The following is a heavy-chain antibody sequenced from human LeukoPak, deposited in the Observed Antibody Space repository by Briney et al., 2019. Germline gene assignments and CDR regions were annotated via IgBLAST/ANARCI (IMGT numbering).Heavy chain of an antibody. J-gene: IGHJ6*03. D-gene: IGHD3-9*01. Sequence: SETLSLTCAVYGGSFSGYYWSWIRQPPGKGLEWIGEINHSGSTNYNPSLKSRVTISVDTSKNQFSLKLSSVTAADTAVYYCARARRGCRYTYYMDVWGKGTTVTVSS. CDR2: INHSGST. V-gene: IGHV4-34*01. CDR3: ARARRGCRYTYYMDV. CDR1: GGSFSGYY.